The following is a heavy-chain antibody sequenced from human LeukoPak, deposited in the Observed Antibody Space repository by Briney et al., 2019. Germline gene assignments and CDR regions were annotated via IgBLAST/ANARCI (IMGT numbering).Heavy chain of an antibody. CDR1: GVSLSSYC. CDR3: AREEYGGLFDY. J-gene: IGHJ4*02. D-gene: IGHD4-23*01. CDR2: IYYSGST. Sequence: SETLYLPRTGSGVSLSSYCWSWIRQPPGKGLEWIGYIYYSGSTNYNPSLKSRVTISVDTSKNQFSLKLSSVTAADTAVYYCAREEYGGLFDYWGQGTLVTVSS. V-gene: IGHV4-59*01.